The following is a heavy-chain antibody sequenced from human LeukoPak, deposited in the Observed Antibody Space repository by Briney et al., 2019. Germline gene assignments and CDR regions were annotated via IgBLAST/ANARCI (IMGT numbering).Heavy chain of an antibody. D-gene: IGHD2-15*01. Sequence: SETLSLTCTVSGGSISSSSYYWGWIRQPPGKGLEWVGSIYYSGSTYYNPSLKSRVTISVDTSKNQFSLKLSSVTAADTAVYYCARGGGSGLFWFLYWGQGTLVTVSP. V-gene: IGHV4-39*07. J-gene: IGHJ4*02. CDR3: ARGGGSGLFWFLY. CDR1: GGSISSSSYY. CDR2: IYYSGST.